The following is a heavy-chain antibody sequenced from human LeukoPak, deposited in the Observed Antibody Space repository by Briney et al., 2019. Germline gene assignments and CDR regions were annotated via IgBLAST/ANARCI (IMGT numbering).Heavy chain of an antibody. CDR3: AKDSKTDIYYYYYMDV. CDR1: GFTFSSYG. J-gene: IGHJ6*03. D-gene: IGHD2-15*01. Sequence: PGGSLRLSCAASGFTFSSYGMHWVRQAPGKGLEWVAFIRYDGSNKYYADSVKGRFTISRDNSKNTLYLQMNSLRAEDTAVYYCAKDSKTDIYYYYYMDVWGKGTTVTVSS. CDR2: IRYDGSNK. V-gene: IGHV3-30*02.